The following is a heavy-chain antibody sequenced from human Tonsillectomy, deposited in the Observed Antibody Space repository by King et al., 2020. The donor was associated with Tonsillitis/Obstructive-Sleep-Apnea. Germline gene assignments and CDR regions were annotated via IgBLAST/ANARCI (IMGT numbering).Heavy chain of an antibody. D-gene: IGHD5-18*01. CDR2: INPSGGVT. J-gene: IGHJ6*03. Sequence: VQLVESGAEVKKPGASVKVSCKASGYTFTSYYMHWVRQAPGQGLEWMGIINPSGGVTAYAQKFQDRVTMTRDTSTSTVYMELSSLRSEDTAVYYCARAPRGYSSQGYYYYYYVDVWGKGTTVAVSS. CDR3: ARAPRGYSSQGYYYYYYVDV. CDR1: GYTFTSYY. V-gene: IGHV1-46*01.